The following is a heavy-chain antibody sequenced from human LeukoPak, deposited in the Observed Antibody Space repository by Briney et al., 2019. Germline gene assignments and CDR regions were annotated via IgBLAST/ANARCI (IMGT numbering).Heavy chain of an antibody. D-gene: IGHD3-22*01. CDR3: ARHYYDSSGPYFDY. CDR1: GGSFSGYY. J-gene: IGHJ4*02. CDR2: INHSGST. Sequence: SETLSLTCAVYGGSFSGYYWSWIRQPPGKGLEWIGEINHSGSTNYNPSLKSRVTISVDTSKNQFSLKLSSVTAADTAVYYCARHYYDSSGPYFDYWGQGTLVTVSS. V-gene: IGHV4-34*01.